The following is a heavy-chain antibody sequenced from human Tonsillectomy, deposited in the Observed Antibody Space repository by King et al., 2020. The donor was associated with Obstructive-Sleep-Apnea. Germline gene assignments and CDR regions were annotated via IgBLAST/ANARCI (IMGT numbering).Heavy chain of an antibody. D-gene: IGHD4-17*01. CDR1: GYRFTDYY. CDR2: INPNSGGT. V-gene: IGHV1-2*02. CDR3: VRGWIDGDYDQSLFDF. J-gene: IGHJ4*02. Sequence: VQLVQSGAEVKKPGASVKVSCKPSGYRFTDYYIHWVRLAPGQGLAWVGWINPNSGGTHFADRFQGRVTMTRDTSINTAYMELNRLRSDDTAVYYCVRGWIDGDYDQSLFDFWGQGTLVTVSS.